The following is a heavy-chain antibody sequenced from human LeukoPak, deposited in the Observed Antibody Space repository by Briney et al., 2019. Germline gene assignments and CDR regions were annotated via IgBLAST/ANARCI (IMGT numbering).Heavy chain of an antibody. CDR2: IYYSVTT. CDR1: GASINNYY. Sequence: PSETLSLTCTVSGASINNYYWSWIRQPPGKGLEWIGYIYYSVTTTYNPSLRSRVTISMDTSNNHVSLKLSSVTAADTAIYYCARGRGTVGANFDSWGQGTLVTVSS. D-gene: IGHD1-26*01. V-gene: IGHV4-59*01. J-gene: IGHJ4*02. CDR3: ARGRGTVGANFDS.